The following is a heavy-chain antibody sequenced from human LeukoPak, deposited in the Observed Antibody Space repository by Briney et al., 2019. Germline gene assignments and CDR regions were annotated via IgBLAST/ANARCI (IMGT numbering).Heavy chain of an antibody. CDR1: GFTFYDYG. CDR2: INWNGGST. J-gene: IGHJ4*02. Sequence: GGSLRLSCAASGFTFYDYGMSWVLQAPGKGLEWLSGINWNGGSTGYADSVKGRFTISRDNAKNSLYLQMNSLRAEDTALYYCARHEGTSSSWFNFDYWGQGTLVTVSS. V-gene: IGHV3-20*04. D-gene: IGHD6-13*01. CDR3: ARHEGTSSSWFNFDY.